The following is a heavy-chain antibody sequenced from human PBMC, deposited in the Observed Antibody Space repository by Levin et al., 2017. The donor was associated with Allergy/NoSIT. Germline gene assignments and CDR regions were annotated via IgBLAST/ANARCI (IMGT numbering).Heavy chain of an antibody. CDR3: AKGPLRFLEWLPIL. CDR1: GFTFDDYA. J-gene: IGHJ4*02. Sequence: LSLTCAASGFTFDDYAMHWVRQAPGKGLEWVSGISWNSGSICYADSVKGRFTISRDNAKNSLYLQMNSLRAEDTALYYCAKGPLRFLEWLPILWGQGTLVTVSS. CDR2: ISWNSGSI. V-gene: IGHV3-9*01. D-gene: IGHD3-3*01.